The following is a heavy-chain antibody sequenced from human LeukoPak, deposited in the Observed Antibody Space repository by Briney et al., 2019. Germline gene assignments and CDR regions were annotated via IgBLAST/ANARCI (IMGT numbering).Heavy chain of an antibody. J-gene: IGHJ4*02. CDR1: GGSISSHY. Sequence: SETLSLTCTVSGGSISSHYWSWIRQPPGKGLEWIGYIYYSGSTNYNPSLKSRVAISVDTSKNQFFLKLSSVTAADTAVYYCARDGYSSSGGFDYWGQGTLVTVSS. CDR2: IYYSGST. CDR3: ARDGYSSSGGFDY. V-gene: IGHV4-59*11. D-gene: IGHD6-6*01.